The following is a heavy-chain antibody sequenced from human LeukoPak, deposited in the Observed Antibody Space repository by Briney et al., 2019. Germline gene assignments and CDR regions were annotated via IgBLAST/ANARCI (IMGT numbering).Heavy chain of an antibody. D-gene: IGHD5-12*01. CDR1: GFTFSSYC. CDR2: INHSGST. Sequence: GSLRLSCAASGFTFSSYCMNWVRQAPGKGLEWIGEINHSGSTNYNPSLKSRVTISVDTSKNQFSLKLSSVTAADTAVYYCAREPVYSGFDPWGQGTLVTVSS. CDR3: AREPVYSGFDP. V-gene: IGHV4-34*01. J-gene: IGHJ5*02.